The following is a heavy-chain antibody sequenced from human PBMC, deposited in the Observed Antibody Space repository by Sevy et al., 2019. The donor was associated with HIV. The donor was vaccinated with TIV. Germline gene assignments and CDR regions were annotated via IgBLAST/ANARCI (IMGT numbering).Heavy chain of an antibody. J-gene: IGHJ4*02. CDR2: IKRDGSER. D-gene: IGHD3-22*01. CDR3: ASHYYDSTGYYFPLDY. V-gene: IGHV3-7*01. Sequence: GGSLRLSCAASGFSFSNYWMSWVRQAPGKGLEWVANIKRDGSERYYVASVKGRFTISRDNAKTSLYLQMNSLRAEDTAVYYCASHYYDSTGYYFPLDYWGQGTLVTVSS. CDR1: GFSFSNYW.